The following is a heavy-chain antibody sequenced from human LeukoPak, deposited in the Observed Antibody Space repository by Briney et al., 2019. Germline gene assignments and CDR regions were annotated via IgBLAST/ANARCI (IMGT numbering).Heavy chain of an antibody. J-gene: IGHJ4*02. CDR2: IIPIFGTA. D-gene: IGHD2-15*01. CDR1: GGTFSSYA. V-gene: IGHV1-69*06. CDR3: ASTDLVVVAATTEYYFDY. Sequence: SVKVSCKASGGTFSSYAISWVRQAPGQGLEWMGGIIPIFGTANYAQKFQGRVTITADKSASTAYMELSSLRSEDTAVYYCASTDLVVVAATTEYYFDYWGQGTLVTVSS.